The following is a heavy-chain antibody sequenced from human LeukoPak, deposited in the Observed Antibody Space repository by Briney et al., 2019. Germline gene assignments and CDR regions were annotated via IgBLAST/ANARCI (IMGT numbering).Heavy chain of an antibody. CDR1: GFTLNTHV. D-gene: IGHD5-18*01. Sequence: GGSLRLSCAASGFTLNTHVVSWVRQAPGKGLEWVSAISGNDGSTYYADSVRGRFTVSRDNSKNTLYLQMNSLRAEDTAVYYCERGYSYGVHWGRGTLVTVSS. V-gene: IGHV3-23*01. CDR3: ERGYSYGVH. CDR2: ISGNDGST. J-gene: IGHJ4*02.